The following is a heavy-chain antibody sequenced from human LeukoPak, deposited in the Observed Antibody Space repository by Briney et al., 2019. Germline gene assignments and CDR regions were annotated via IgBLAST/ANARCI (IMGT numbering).Heavy chain of an antibody. CDR3: ARDSAPVGASPYYFDY. J-gene: IGHJ4*02. Sequence: GGSLRLSCAASGFTFSSYSMNWVRQAPGKGLEWVTIISYDGSNKYYADSVKGRFTISRDNSKNTLYLQMNSLRGEDTAVYYCARDSAPVGASPYYFDYWGQGTLVTVSS. D-gene: IGHD1-26*01. CDR2: ISYDGSNK. CDR1: GFTFSSYS. V-gene: IGHV3-30*03.